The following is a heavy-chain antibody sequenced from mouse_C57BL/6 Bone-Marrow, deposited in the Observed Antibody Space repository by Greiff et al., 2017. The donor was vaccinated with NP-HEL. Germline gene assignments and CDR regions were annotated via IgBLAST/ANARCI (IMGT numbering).Heavy chain of an antibody. CDR2: IHPNSGST. D-gene: IGHD1-1*01. J-gene: IGHJ1*03. V-gene: IGHV1-64*01. CDR1: GYTFTSYW. CDR3: ARYDYYGSRRGNFDV. Sequence: QVQLQQPGAELVKPGASVKLSCKASGYTFTSYWMHRVKQRPGQGLEWIGMIHPNSGSTNYNEKFKSKATLTVDKSSSTAYMQLSSLTSEDSAVYYCARYDYYGSRRGNFDVWGTGTTVTVSS.